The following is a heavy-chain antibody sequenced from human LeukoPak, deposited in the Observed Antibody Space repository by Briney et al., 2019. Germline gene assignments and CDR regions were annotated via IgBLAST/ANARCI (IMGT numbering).Heavy chain of an antibody. V-gene: IGHV3-7*01. CDR2: IKQDGSEK. CDR3: ARIGYSSSCFDY. CDR1: GFTFTNYW. Sequence: GGSLRLSCAASGFTFTNYWMSWVRQAPGKGLEWVANIKQDGSEKYYADSVRGRFTISRDNAKNSLYLQMNSLRGEDTAVYYCARIGYSSSCFDYWGQGTLVTVPS. J-gene: IGHJ4*02. D-gene: IGHD6-13*01.